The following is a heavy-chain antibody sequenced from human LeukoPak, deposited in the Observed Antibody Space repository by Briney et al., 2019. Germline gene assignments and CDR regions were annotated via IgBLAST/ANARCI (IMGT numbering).Heavy chain of an antibody. V-gene: IGHV3-21*01. CDR2: ISVGSTYV. CDR3: ARGVSGTTALDY. Sequence: GGSLRLSCTASGFTFSTYSMNWVRQAPGKGLEWVSYISVGSTYVYYADSVKDRFTVSRDNAKNSLVLQMNSLRAEDTAVYYCARGVSGTTALDYWGQGTLVTVSS. D-gene: IGHD1-7*01. J-gene: IGHJ4*02. CDR1: GFTFSTYS.